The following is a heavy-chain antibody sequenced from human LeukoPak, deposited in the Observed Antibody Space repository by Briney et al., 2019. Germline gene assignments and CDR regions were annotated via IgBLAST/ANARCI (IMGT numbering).Heavy chain of an antibody. J-gene: IGHJ4*02. CDR3: ARRVPRNTVTQSYYFDY. CDR1: GGTFSSYA. D-gene: IGHD4-11*01. Sequence: ASVKVSCKASGGTFSSYAISWVRQAPGQGLEWMGGIIPIFGTPNYAQKFQGRVTITADESTSTAYMKLSSLRSEGTAVYYCARRVPRNTVTQSYYFDYWGQGTLVTVSS. V-gene: IGHV1-69*13. CDR2: IIPIFGTP.